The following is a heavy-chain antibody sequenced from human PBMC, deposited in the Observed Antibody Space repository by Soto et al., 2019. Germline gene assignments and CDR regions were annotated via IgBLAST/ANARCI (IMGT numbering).Heavy chain of an antibody. D-gene: IGHD2-2*01. CDR1: GFTFSSYA. CDR2: ISGSGGST. V-gene: IGHV3-23*01. Sequence: EVQLLESGGGLVQPGGSLRLSCAASGFTFSSYAMSWVRQAPGKGLEWVSAISGSGGSTYYADSVKGRFTISRDNSKKPLYLQMNSLRAKDTAVYYCAKDKGIVVVPAARRRYYYYMDVWGKGTTVTVSS. CDR3: AKDKGIVVVPAARRRYYYYMDV. J-gene: IGHJ6*03.